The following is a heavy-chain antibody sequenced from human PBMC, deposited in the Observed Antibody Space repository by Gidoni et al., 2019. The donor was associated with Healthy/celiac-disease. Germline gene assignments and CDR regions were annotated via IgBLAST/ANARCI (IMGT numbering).Heavy chain of an antibody. CDR1: GGSNSSGGYY. CDR2: IYYSGST. V-gene: IGHV4-31*03. D-gene: IGHD3-10*01. Sequence: QVQLQETGPGLVKPSQTLSHTCTASGGSNSSGGYYWSWIRQHPGKGLEWIGYIYYSGSTYYNPSLKSRVTISVDTSKNQFSLKLSSVTAAATAVYYCARDGSGSYFFDYWGQGTLVTVSS. J-gene: IGHJ4*02. CDR3: ARDGSGSYFFDY.